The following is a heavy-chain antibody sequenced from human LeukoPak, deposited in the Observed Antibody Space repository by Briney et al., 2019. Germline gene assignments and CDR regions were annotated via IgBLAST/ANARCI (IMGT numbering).Heavy chain of an antibody. D-gene: IGHD6-19*01. V-gene: IGHV2-5*02. CDR3: AHRRSGSSGSYYFDY. Sequence: SGPTLVNPTQTLTLTCTFSGFSLSTSGVGVGWIRQPPGKALEWLALIYWDDDKRYSPSLKSRLTITKDTSKNQVVLTVTNMDRVDTATYYCAHRRSGSSGSYYFDYWGQGALVTVSS. CDR1: GFSLSTSGVG. J-gene: IGHJ4*02. CDR2: IYWDDDK.